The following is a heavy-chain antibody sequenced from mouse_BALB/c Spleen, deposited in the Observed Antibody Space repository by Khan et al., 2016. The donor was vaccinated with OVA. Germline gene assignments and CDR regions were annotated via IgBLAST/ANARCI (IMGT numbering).Heavy chain of an antibody. CDR1: GHAFSNYW. V-gene: IGHV1-80*01. CDR3: AREGCYGSYKAWFAY. J-gene: IGHJ3*01. D-gene: IGHD2-3*01. Sequence: QVQLQQSGAELVRPGSSVKISCKASGHAFSNYWLNWVKQRPGQGLEWIGQIYPGDGYTNYNGKFKGKATLTVDKSSSTAYMQLSRLTSDASAVYYFAREGCYGSYKAWFAYWGQGTLVTVSA. CDR2: IYPGDGYT.